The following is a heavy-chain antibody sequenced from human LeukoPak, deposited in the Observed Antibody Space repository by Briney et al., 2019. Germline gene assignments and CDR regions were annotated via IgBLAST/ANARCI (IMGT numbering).Heavy chain of an antibody. J-gene: IGHJ4*02. Sequence: GASVKVSCKASGYTFTGYYMHWVRQAPGQGLEWMGWISAYNGNTNYAQKLQGRVTMTTDTSTSTAYMELRSLRSDDTAVYYCARMTYYYDSRGRRLFDYWGQGTLVTVSS. CDR1: GYTFTGYY. CDR2: ISAYNGNT. D-gene: IGHD3-22*01. V-gene: IGHV1-18*04. CDR3: ARMTYYYDSRGRRLFDY.